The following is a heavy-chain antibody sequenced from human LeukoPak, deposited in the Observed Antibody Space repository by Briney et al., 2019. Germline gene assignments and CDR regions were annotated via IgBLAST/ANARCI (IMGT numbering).Heavy chain of an antibody. CDR1: GGSISSYY. Sequence: SETLSLTCTVSGGSISSYYWSWIRQPPGKGLEWIGYIYYSGSTNYNPSLKSRVTISVDTSKNQFSLKLSSVTAADTAVYYCARERQWLADYWGQGTLVTVSS. CDR3: ARERQWLADY. D-gene: IGHD6-19*01. V-gene: IGHV4-59*12. J-gene: IGHJ4*02. CDR2: IYYSGST.